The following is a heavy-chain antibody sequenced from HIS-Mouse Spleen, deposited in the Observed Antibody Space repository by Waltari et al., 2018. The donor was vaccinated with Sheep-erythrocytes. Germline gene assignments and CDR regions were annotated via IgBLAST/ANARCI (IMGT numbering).Heavy chain of an antibody. J-gene: IGHJ4*02. D-gene: IGHD2-2*01. Sequence: EVQLVESGGGLVQPGFSFDDYAMHWVRQAPGKGLEWVSGISWNIGSIGYADSVKGRFTISRDNAKNSLYLQMNSLRAEDTALYYCAKDISRNIVVVPAAVGDYWGQGTLVTVSS. CDR1: FSFDDYA. CDR3: AKDISRNIVVVPAAVGDY. V-gene: IGHV3-9*01. CDR2: ISWNIGSI.